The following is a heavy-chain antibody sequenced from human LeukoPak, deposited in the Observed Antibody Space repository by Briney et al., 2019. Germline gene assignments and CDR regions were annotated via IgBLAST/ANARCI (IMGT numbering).Heavy chain of an antibody. CDR3: ARVLGSSWNWFDP. J-gene: IGHJ5*02. D-gene: IGHD6-13*01. Sequence: SETLSLTCTVSGGSISSGGYYWSWIRQHPGKGLEWIGYIYYSGSTYYNPSLKSRVTISVDTSKNQFSLKLSSVTAADTAVYYCARVLGSSWNWFDPWGQGTLVTVSS. V-gene: IGHV4-31*03. CDR2: IYYSGST. CDR1: GGSISSGGYY.